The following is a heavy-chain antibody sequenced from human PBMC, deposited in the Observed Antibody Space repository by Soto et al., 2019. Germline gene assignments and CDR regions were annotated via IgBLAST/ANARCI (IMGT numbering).Heavy chain of an antibody. J-gene: IGHJ4*02. V-gene: IGHV3-33*01. CDR3: ARVYGSGTYPIDY. CDR1: GFAFSSYG. Sequence: QVQLVESGVGVVLPGRSLRLSRAASGFAFSSYGMHWVRQAPGKGLEWVTVIWSGGSDKYYADSVKGRFTISRDNSKNTLYLQMNSLRAEDTAVYYCARVYGSGTYPIDYWGQGTLVTVSS. CDR2: IWSGGSDK. D-gene: IGHD3-10*01.